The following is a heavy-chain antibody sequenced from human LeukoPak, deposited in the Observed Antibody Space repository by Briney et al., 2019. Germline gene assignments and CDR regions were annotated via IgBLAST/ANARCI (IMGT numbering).Heavy chain of an antibody. D-gene: IGHD2-2*01. V-gene: IGHV3-30*02. CDR2: IRYDGSNK. J-gene: IGHJ4*02. Sequence: GGSLRLSCAASGFTFSSYGMHWVRQAPGKGLEWVAFIRYDGSNKYYADSVKGRFTISRDNSKNTLYLQMNSLRAEDTAVYYCAKDFIVVVPAVDYWGQGTLVTASS. CDR1: GFTFSSYG. CDR3: AKDFIVVVPAVDY.